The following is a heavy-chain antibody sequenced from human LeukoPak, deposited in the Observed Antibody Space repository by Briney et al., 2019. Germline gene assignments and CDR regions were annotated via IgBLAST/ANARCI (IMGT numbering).Heavy chain of an antibody. CDR3: AREAPAYCGGDCYPTLYYYGMDV. Sequence: PGGSLRLSCAASGFTFSGYWMNWVRQAPGKGLEWVANIKQDGSETYYLDSVKGRFTISRDNAKRSLYLQMNSLRAEDTAVYYCAREAPAYCGGDCYPTLYYYGMDVWGQGTTVTVSS. V-gene: IGHV3-7*03. J-gene: IGHJ6*02. CDR2: IKQDGSET. D-gene: IGHD2-21*02. CDR1: GFTFSGYW.